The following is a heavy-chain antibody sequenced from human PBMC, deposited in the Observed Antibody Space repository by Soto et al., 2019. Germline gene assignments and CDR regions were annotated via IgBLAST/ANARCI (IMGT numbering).Heavy chain of an antibody. J-gene: IGHJ4*02. CDR2: VYYSGNT. D-gene: IGHD4-4*01. CDR1: GGSITSSRYY. CDR3: ARHGESTITTFDY. V-gene: IGHV4-39*01. Sequence: SETLSLTCTVSGGSITSSRYYWAWIRQSPGKGLEWIGSVYYSGNTYCVPSLKSRVTISVDTSKNQVSLKLTSVTAADTAVYYCARHGESTITTFDYWGLGTLVTVSS.